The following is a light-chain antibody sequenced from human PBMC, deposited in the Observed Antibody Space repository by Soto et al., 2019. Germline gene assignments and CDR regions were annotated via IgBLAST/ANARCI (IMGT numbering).Light chain of an antibody. CDR3: QQYGSSPGT. V-gene: IGKV3D-20*01. Sequence: EIVLTQSPATLSLYPGERATLSCGASQSVSSSYIAWYQQKPGLAPRLLIYDASSRATGIPDRFSGSGSGTDFTLTISRLEPEDFAVYYCQQYGSSPGTFGQGTKLEIK. J-gene: IGKJ2*01. CDR1: QSVSSSY. CDR2: DAS.